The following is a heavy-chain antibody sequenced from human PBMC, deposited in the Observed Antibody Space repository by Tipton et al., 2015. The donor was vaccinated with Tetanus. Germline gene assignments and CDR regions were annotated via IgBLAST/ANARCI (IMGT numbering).Heavy chain of an antibody. CDR2: VSYSGRT. V-gene: IGHV4-61*01. D-gene: IGHD3-3*01. CDR1: GGSVRSGSYS. Sequence: GLVKPSETLSLTCTVSGGSVRSGSYSWNWIRQPPGKGLEWLAYVSYSGRTNSNYSLKSRITVSQDTSKNQFSLRLTSVTAADTAVYYCARANYEYPKKGPFDSWGQGTVVIVSS. J-gene: IGHJ4*02. CDR3: ARANYEYPKKGPFDS.